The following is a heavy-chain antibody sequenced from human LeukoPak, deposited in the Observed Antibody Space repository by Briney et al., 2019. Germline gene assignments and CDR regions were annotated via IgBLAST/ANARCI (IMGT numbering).Heavy chain of an antibody. CDR2: IDPSGSST. V-gene: IGHV1-46*01. J-gene: IGHJ5*02. CDR1: GYAFTRHY. Sequence: GASVKVSCKASGYAFTRHYMHWVRQAPGQGLEWMGLIDPSGSSTIYAQKFQGRVTISSDTSASTAYMELRILRSEDMAVYYCTLYNHWGQGTLVTVSS. CDR3: TLYNH. D-gene: IGHD2-2*02.